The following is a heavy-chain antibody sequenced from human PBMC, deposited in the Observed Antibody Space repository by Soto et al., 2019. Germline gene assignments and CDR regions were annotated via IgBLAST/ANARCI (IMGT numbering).Heavy chain of an antibody. V-gene: IGHV3-48*03. J-gene: IGHJ4*02. CDR1: GFTFSSYE. D-gene: IGHD1-26*01. CDR3: ARGIIGGSYYYFDY. CDR2: ISSSGSPK. Sequence: SGGSLRLSCTASGFTFSSYELNWARQAPGKGLEWVSYISSSGSPKYYADSVRGRFTISRDNAKSSLYLQMNSLRAEDTAVYYCARGIIGGSYYYFDYWGQGTLVTVSS.